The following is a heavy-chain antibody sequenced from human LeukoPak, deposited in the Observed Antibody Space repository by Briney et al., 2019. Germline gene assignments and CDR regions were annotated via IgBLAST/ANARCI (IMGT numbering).Heavy chain of an antibody. CDR1: GYTFTSYG. Sequence: ASVKVSCKASGYTFTSYGISWVRQAPGQGPEWMGWISAYNGNTNYAQKLQGRVTMTTDTSTSTAYMELRSLRSDDTAVYYCARDAHKFYDSSGYSPTVFDYWGQGTLVTVSS. CDR2: ISAYNGNT. J-gene: IGHJ4*02. CDR3: ARDAHKFYDSSGYSPTVFDY. V-gene: IGHV1-18*01. D-gene: IGHD3-22*01.